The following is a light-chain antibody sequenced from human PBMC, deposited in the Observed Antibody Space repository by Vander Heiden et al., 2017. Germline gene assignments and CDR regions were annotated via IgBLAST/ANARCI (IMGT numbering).Light chain of an antibody. CDR2: AVS. CDR3: CSSAGGSTYV. V-gene: IGLV2-23*02. Sequence: QSALTQPASVSGSPGQSITLSCTGTSDDIGSYNLVSWYQHHPGKGPKLLLFAVSKRPSGVPDRFSGSRSGNTASLTISGLQTEDEADYYCCSSAGGSTYVFGSGTTVTVL. CDR1: SDDIGSYNL. J-gene: IGLJ1*01.